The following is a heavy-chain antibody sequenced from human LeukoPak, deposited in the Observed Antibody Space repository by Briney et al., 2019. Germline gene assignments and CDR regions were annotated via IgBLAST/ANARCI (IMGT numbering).Heavy chain of an antibody. D-gene: IGHD4-23*01. CDR3: ARSKVVKGITFDY. J-gene: IGHJ4*02. V-gene: IGHV4-61*08. Sequence: PSETLSLTCTVSGGSISSGDYYWSWIRQPPGKGLEWIGYIYYSGSTNYNPSLKSRVTISVDTSKNQFSLKLSSVTAADTAVYYCARSKVVKGITFDYWGQGTLVTVSS. CDR2: IYYSGST. CDR1: GGSISSGDYY.